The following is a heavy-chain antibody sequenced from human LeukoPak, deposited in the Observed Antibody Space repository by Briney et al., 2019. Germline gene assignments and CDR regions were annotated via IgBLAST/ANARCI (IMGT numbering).Heavy chain of an antibody. CDR2: IYYSGST. D-gene: IGHD3-22*01. CDR1: GGSISSYY. Sequence: SETLSLTCTVSGGSISSYYWSWIRQPPGKGLEWIGYIYYSGSTNYNPSLKSRVTISADTSKNQFSLKLSSVTAADTAVYYCAREYADYYDSSGYFDYWGQGTLVTVSS. V-gene: IGHV4-59*01. CDR3: AREYADYYDSSGYFDY. J-gene: IGHJ4*02.